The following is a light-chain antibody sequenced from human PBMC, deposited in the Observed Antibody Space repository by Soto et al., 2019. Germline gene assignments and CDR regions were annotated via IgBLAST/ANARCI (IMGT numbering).Light chain of an antibody. CDR3: QQRSNLPPT. CDR2: DAS. J-gene: IGKJ5*01. V-gene: IGKV3-11*01. CDR1: QSVDIY. Sequence: ELVLTQSPATQSLSPGERATLSCRASQSVDIYLAWYRQIPGQAPRLLIYDASNRATGIPDRFSGGGSGTDFTLTISSLEPEDFAIYYCQQRSNLPPTFGQGTRLEIK.